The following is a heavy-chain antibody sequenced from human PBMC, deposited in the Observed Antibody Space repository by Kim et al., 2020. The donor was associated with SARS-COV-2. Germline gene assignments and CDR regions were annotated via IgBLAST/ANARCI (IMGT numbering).Heavy chain of an antibody. Sequence: SETLSLTCTVSGDSIPNYYWSWIRQAAGKGLEWIGRIYSSGSTIYNSSLKSRVTMLIDSSKNQVSLKLTSVTAADTAFYYCAGGVSGSVEAYWGQGTLVT. CDR1: GDSIPNYY. J-gene: IGHJ4*02. V-gene: IGHV4-4*07. CDR2: IYSSGST. CDR3: AGGVSGSVEAY. D-gene: IGHD1-1*01.